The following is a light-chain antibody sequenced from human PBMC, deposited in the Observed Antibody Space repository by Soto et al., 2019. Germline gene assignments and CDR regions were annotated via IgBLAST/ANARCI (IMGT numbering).Light chain of an antibody. CDR3: QQYGSSPRT. Sequence: EIVLTQSPGTLSLSPGERATLSCRASQSVSSSYLAWYQQKPGQAPRLLIYGASSRATGIPDRFSGSGYGTDFTLTISRLEPEDFAVYYCQQYGSSPRTFGQETKVEIK. V-gene: IGKV3-20*01. J-gene: IGKJ1*01. CDR2: GAS. CDR1: QSVSSSY.